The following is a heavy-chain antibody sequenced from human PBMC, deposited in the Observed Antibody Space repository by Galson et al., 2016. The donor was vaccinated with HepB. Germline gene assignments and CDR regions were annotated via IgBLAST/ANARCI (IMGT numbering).Heavy chain of an antibody. J-gene: IGHJ5*02. V-gene: IGHV3-11*06. Sequence: SLRLSCAASGFTLSDFYMSWIRQSPGKGLEWVSFISRYSSYALYADSVKGRFTISRDDARHSLHLQMDSLRAEDTAVYYCAGGSRELLFGSWFDPWAQGTLVTVSS. D-gene: IGHD1-26*01. CDR1: GFTLSDFY. CDR3: AGGSRELLFGSWFDP. CDR2: ISRYSSYA.